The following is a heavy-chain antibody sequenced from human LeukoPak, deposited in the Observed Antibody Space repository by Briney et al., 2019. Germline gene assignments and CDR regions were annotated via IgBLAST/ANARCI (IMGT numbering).Heavy chain of an antibody. J-gene: IGHJ3*02. D-gene: IGHD3-10*01. CDR3: ARIRGYYYGSGSPGAFDI. Sequence: ASVKVSCKASGYTLTSHYMHWVRQAPGQGLEWMGLINPSGSSTLYAQKFQGRVTMTRDMSTTTDYMELSSLRSEDTAVYYCARIRGYYYGSGSPGAFDIWGQGTMVTVSS. CDR1: GYTLTSHY. V-gene: IGHV1-46*01. CDR2: INPSGSST.